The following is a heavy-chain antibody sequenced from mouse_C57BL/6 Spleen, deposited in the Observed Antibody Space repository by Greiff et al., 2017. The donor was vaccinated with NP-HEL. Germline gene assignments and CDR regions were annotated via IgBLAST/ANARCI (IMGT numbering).Heavy chain of an antibody. CDR3: ARYSWDWYFDV. D-gene: IGHD4-1*01. CDR1: GYAFSSSW. Sequence: VQLQQSGPELVKPGASVKISCKASGYAFSSSWMNWVKQRPGKGLEWIGRIYPGDGDTNYNGKFKGKATLTADKSSSTAYMQLSSLTSEDSAVYFCARYSWDWYFDVWGTGTTVTVSS. CDR2: IYPGDGDT. V-gene: IGHV1-82*01. J-gene: IGHJ1*03.